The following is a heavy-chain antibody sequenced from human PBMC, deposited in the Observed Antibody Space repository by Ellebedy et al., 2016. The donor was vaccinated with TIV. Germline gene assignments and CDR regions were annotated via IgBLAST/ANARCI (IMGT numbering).Heavy chain of an antibody. D-gene: IGHD6-19*01. CDR3: ARDEYSSGWKFDF. CDR1: GFTFSSYA. J-gene: IGHJ4*02. Sequence: GESLKISXAASGFTFSSYAMSWVRQAPGKGLEWVSAISGSGGSTYYADSVKGRFTISRDNSNNTLYLQMNSLSGDDTAVYYCARDEYSSGWKFDFWGQGTLVTVSS. CDR2: ISGSGGST. V-gene: IGHV3-23*01.